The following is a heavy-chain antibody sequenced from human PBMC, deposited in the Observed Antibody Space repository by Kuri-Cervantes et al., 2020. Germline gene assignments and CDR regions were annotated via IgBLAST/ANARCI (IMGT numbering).Heavy chain of an antibody. CDR2: ISYDGSNK. CDR3: ARDLGLDYGVNDY. Sequence: GESLKISCAASGFTFSSYGMHWVRQAPGKGLEWVAVISYDGSNKYYADSVKGRFTISRDNSKNTLYLQMNSLRAEDTAVYYCARDLGLDYGVNDYWCQGTLVTVSS. D-gene: IGHD4-17*01. J-gene: IGHJ4*02. V-gene: IGHV3-30*03. CDR1: GFTFSSYG.